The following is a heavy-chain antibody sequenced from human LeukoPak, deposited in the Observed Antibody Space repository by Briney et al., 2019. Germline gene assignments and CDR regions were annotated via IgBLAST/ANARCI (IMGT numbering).Heavy chain of an antibody. J-gene: IGHJ4*02. CDR2: IRGSGGVT. Sequence: GGSLRLSCAVSGFTFSSYAMSWVRQAPGKGLEWVSTIRGSGGVTNYADSVKGRFTISRDNSKNTLSLQMSSLRAEDTAVYYCAKGDSSSWYSPFDYWGQGTLVTVSS. V-gene: IGHV3-23*01. CDR1: GFTFSSYA. D-gene: IGHD6-13*01. CDR3: AKGDSSSWYSPFDY.